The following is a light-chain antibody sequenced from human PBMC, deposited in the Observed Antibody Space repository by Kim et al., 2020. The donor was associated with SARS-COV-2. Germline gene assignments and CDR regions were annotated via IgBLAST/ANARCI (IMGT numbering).Light chain of an antibody. J-gene: IGKJ4*01. CDR3: QQRSNWPPLT. V-gene: IGKV3-11*01. CDR1: QSVSSY. CDR2: DAS. Sequence: PGERATLSCRASQSVSSYLAWYQQKPDQAPRLLIYDASNRATGIPARFSGSGSGTDFTLTISSLEPEDFAVYYCQQRSNWPPLTFGGGTKV.